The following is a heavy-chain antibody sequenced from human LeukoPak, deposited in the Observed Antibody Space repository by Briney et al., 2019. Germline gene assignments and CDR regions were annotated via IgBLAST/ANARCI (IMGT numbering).Heavy chain of an antibody. CDR2: ISGSSSTI. CDR1: GFTFSSYS. Sequence: GGSLRLSCAASGFTFSSYSMNWVRQAPGKGLEWVSYISGSSSTIYYADSVKGRFTISRDNSKNTLYLQMNSLRAEDTAVYYCARGGGGGYSYGYFDYWGQGTLVTVSS. J-gene: IGHJ4*02. V-gene: IGHV3-48*01. CDR3: ARGGGGGYSYGYFDY. D-gene: IGHD5-18*01.